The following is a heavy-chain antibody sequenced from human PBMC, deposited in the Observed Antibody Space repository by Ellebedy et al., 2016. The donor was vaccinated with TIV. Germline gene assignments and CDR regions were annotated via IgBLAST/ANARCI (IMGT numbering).Heavy chain of an antibody. V-gene: IGHV3-30-3*01. Sequence: GESLKISCAASGFTFSSYAMHWVRQAPGKGLEWVAIISYDGNNKYYADSVKGRFTISRDNSKNTLYLQMNSLRAEDTAVYHCARDKGAVTTTLHFDYWGQGTLVTVSS. CDR1: GFTFSSYA. J-gene: IGHJ4*02. CDR2: ISYDGNNK. CDR3: ARDKGAVTTTLHFDY. D-gene: IGHD4-11*01.